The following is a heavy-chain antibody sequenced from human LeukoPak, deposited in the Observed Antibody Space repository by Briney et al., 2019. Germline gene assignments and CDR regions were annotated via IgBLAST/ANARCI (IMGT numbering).Heavy chain of an antibody. V-gene: IGHV3-23*01. CDR2: ISGSAGGT. CDR1: GITLSNYG. D-gene: IGHD2-21*01. CDR3: AKRGAVIRIILVGFHKEAYYFDS. Sequence: PGGSLRLSCAVSGITLSNYGMSWVRQAPGKGLEWVAGISGSAGGTNYADSVKGRFTISRDNPKNTLYLQMNSLRAEDTAVYFCAKRGAVIRIILVGFHKEAYYFDSWGQGALVTVSS. J-gene: IGHJ4*02.